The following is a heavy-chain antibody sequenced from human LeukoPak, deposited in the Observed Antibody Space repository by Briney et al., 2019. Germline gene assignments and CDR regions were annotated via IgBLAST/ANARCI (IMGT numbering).Heavy chain of an antibody. Sequence: PSDTLSLTCTFTDGSISSSRYYWGWIRQPPGKGLEWIGTIYYSGSTYYNPSLKSRVTISVDTSNNPFSLKLSSVTAADTALYYCARHAIDSSRYYLDYFDYWGQGTLVTVSS. D-gene: IGHD3-22*01. CDR1: DGSISSSRYY. CDR3: ARHAIDSSRYYLDYFDY. J-gene: IGHJ4*02. CDR2: IYYSGST. V-gene: IGHV4-39*01.